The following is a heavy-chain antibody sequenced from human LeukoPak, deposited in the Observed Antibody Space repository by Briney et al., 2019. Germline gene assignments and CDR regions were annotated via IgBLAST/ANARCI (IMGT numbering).Heavy chain of an antibody. J-gene: IGHJ4*02. CDR1: GDSISSSSYF. D-gene: IGHD4-17*01. Sequence: PSETLSLTCTVSGDSISSSSYFWGWIRQPPGKGLEWIGSISYSGNTYYNPSLKSRVTISVDTSKNQFSLNLNSVTAADTAVYYCARPVYYGDYAFDYWGQGTLVTVSS. V-gene: IGHV4-39*01. CDR3: ARPVYYGDYAFDY. CDR2: ISYSGNT.